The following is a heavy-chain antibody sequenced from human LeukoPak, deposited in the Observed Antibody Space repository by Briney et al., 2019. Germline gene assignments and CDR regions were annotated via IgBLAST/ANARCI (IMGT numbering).Heavy chain of an antibody. Sequence: SETLSLTCTVSGDSIGSGGYYWSWIRQHPGKGLEQIGYIYYSGSTYYSPSLRSRVTISADTSQNQFSLKLRSVTAADTAVYYCARGGGGNALDYWGQGTLVTVSS. J-gene: IGHJ4*02. D-gene: IGHD4-23*01. CDR2: IYYSGST. V-gene: IGHV4-31*03. CDR1: GDSIGSGGYY. CDR3: ARGGGGNALDY.